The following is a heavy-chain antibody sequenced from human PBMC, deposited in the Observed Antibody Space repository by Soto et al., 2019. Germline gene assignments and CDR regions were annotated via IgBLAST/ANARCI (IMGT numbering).Heavy chain of an antibody. D-gene: IGHD6-19*01. CDR1: GYTLTELS. CDR2: FDPEDGET. J-gene: IGHJ3*02. Sequence: ASVKVSCKVSGYTLTELSMHWVRQAPGKGLEWMGGFDPEDGETIYAQKFQGRVTMTEDTSTDTAYMELSSLRSEDTAVYYCATEHNSSGWYHDAFDIWGQGTMVTVSS. CDR3: ATEHNSSGWYHDAFDI. V-gene: IGHV1-24*01.